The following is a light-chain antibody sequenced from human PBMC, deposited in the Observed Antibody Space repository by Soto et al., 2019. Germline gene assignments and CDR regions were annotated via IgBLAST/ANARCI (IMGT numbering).Light chain of an antibody. V-gene: IGKV3-20*01. CDR2: GTS. CDR1: QSVSRSD. CDR3: QQYGNSPT. Sequence: EIVMTQSPATLSVSPGERATLSRRASQSVSRSDLAWYQHKPGQSPRLLIYGTSSRATGIPDRFSGSGSGTGFTLTISRLEPEDSAVYFCQQYGNSPTFGGGTKVDIK. J-gene: IGKJ4*01.